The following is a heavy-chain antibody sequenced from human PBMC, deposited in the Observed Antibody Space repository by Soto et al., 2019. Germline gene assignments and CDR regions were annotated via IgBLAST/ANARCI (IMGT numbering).Heavy chain of an antibody. CDR2: IYYSGST. CDR3: ARTSGTVTTDYYYYYYMDV. CDR1: GGSISSYY. D-gene: IGHD4-17*01. Sequence: SETLSLTCTVSGGSISSYYWSWIRQPPGKGLEWIGYIYYSGSTNYNPSLKSRVTISVDTSKNQFSLKLSSVTAVDTAVYYCARTSGTVTTDYYYYYYMDVWGKGTTVTVSS. J-gene: IGHJ6*03. V-gene: IGHV4-59*01.